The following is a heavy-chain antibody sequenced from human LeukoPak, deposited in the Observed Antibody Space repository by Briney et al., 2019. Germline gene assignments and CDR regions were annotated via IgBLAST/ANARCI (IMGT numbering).Heavy chain of an antibody. D-gene: IGHD5-24*01. Sequence: SQTLSLTCTVSGGSISSGDYYWNWIRRPPGKGLEWIGYIYYSRSTSYSPSLKGRLTISVDTSKNQFSLKLSSVTAADTAVYYCARDGYNSGYFDYWGQGTLVTVSS. V-gene: IGHV4-30-4*01. CDR1: GGSISSGDYY. J-gene: IGHJ4*02. CDR3: ARDGYNSGYFDY. CDR2: IYYSRST.